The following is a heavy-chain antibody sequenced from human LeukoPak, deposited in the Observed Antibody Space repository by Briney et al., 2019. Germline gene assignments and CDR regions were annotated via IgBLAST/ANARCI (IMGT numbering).Heavy chain of an antibody. CDR1: GGSFSGYY. CDR3: ARGRERDGYPTNFDY. V-gene: IGHV4-34*01. CDR2: INHSGST. D-gene: IGHD5-24*01. Sequence: SETLPLTCAVYGGSFSGYYWSWIRQPPGKGLEWIGEINHSGSTNYNPSLKSRVTISVDTSKNQFSLKLSSVTAADTAVYYCARGRERDGYPTNFDYWGQGTLVTVSS. J-gene: IGHJ4*02.